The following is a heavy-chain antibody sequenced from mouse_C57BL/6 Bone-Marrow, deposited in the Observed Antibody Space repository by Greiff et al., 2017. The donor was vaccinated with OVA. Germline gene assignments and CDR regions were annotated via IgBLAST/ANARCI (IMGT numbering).Heavy chain of an antibody. Sequence: VQLQQSGAELVRPGASVKLSCTASGFNIKDDYMHWVKQRPEQGLEWIGWIDPENGDTEYASKFQGKTTITADTSSNTAYLQLSSLTSEDTAVYYCTICYGNFLLGYWGQGTLVTVSA. CDR2: IDPENGDT. V-gene: IGHV14-4*01. CDR1: GFNIKDDY. D-gene: IGHD2-1*01. J-gene: IGHJ3*01. CDR3: TICYGNFLLGY.